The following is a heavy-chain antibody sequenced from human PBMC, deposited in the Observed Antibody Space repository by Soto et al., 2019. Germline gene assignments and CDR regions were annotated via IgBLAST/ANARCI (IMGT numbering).Heavy chain of an antibody. J-gene: IGHJ4*02. Sequence: SVKVSCKASGGTFSSYTISWVRQAPGQGLEWMGRIIPILGIANYAQKFQGRVTITADKSTSTAYMELSSLRSEDTAVYYCARVAARYCSSTSCYDYWGQGTLVTVSS. CDR3: ARVAARYCSSTSCYDY. CDR2: IIPILGIA. D-gene: IGHD2-2*01. CDR1: GGTFSSYT. V-gene: IGHV1-69*02.